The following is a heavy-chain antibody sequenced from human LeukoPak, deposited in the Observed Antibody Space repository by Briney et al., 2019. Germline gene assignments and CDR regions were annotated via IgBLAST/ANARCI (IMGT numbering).Heavy chain of an antibody. CDR2: FDPEDGET. CDR3: ATGPLAAPAGY. D-gene: IGHD6-6*01. Sequence: ASVKVSCKASGYTFTGYYMHWVRQAPGKGLEWMGGFDPEDGETIYAQKFQGRVTMTEDTSTDTAYMELSSLRSEDTAVYYCATGPLAAPAGYWGQGTLVTVSS. J-gene: IGHJ4*02. CDR1: GYTFTGYY. V-gene: IGHV1-24*01.